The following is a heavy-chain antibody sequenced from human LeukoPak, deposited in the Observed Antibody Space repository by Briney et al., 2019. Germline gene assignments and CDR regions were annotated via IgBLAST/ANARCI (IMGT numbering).Heavy chain of an antibody. CDR2: IYYSGST. CDR3: ARMYYDFWSGYYSFFDY. D-gene: IGHD3-3*01. Sequence: PSETLSLTCTVSGGSISSSSYYWGWIRQPPGKGLEWIGSIYYSGSTYYNPSLKSRVTISVDTSKNQFSLKLSSVTAADTAVYYCARMYYDFWSGYYSFFDYWGQGTLVTVSS. CDR1: GGSISSSSYY. J-gene: IGHJ4*02. V-gene: IGHV4-39*01.